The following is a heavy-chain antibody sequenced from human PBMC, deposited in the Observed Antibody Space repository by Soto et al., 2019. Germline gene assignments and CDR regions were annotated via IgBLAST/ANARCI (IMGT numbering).Heavy chain of an antibody. CDR2: ISGSGGST. J-gene: IGHJ6*02. Sequence: HPVGSLRLSCAASGFTFSSYAMSWVRQAPGKGLEWASAISGSGGSTYYADSVKGRFTISRDNSKNTLYLQMNSLRAEDTAVYYCAKCHCSSTSCLARRGGKGSCYYGMDVWGQGTTVTVSS. CDR3: AKCHCSSTSCLARRGGKGSCYYGMDV. CDR1: GFTFSSYA. D-gene: IGHD2-2*01. V-gene: IGHV3-23*01.